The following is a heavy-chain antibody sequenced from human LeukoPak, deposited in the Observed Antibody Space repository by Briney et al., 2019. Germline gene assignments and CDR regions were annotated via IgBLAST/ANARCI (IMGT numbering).Heavy chain of an antibody. CDR1: GFTCSDYY. CDR2: ISSSGSTI. V-gene: IGHV3-11*04. D-gene: IGHD5-12*01. CDR3: ARGSTGGYSGYDATRKSFDY. Sequence: PGGSLRLSCAASGFTCSDYYMSWIRQAPGKGLEWVSYISSSGSTIYYADSVKGRFTISRDNAKNSPFLQMNSLRAEDTAVYYCARGSTGGYSGYDATRKSFDYWGLGTLVTVSS. J-gene: IGHJ4*02.